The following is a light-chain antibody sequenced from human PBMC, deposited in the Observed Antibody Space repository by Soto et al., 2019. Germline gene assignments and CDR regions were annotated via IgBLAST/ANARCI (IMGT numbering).Light chain of an antibody. J-gene: IGLJ1*01. CDR2: DVS. V-gene: IGLV2-14*03. CDR1: SSDVGGYNY. Sequence: QSAMTQPASVSGSPGQSITISCTGTSSDVGGYNYVSWYQHHPGKAPKLMIYDVSNRPSGVSNRFSGSNSGNTASLTSSGIHHEDDADYYCRPFKTSNPRKMALGRGTKVTAL. CDR3: RPFKTSNPRKMA.